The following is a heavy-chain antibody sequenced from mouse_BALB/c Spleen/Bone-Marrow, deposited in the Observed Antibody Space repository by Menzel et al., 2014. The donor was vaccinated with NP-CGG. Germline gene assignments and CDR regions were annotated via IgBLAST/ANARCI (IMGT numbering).Heavy chain of an antibody. CDR2: IYPGNSDT. V-gene: IGHV1-5*01. J-gene: IGHJ2*01. D-gene: IGHD3-1*01. CDR3: TTLARINFDY. CDR1: GYTFSNYW. Sequence: VQLKESGTVLARPGAAVKMSCKASGYTFSNYWMHWVKQRPGQGLEWIGTIYPGNSDTTYNQNFKGKAKLTAVTSTSTAYMELSSLTNEDSAVYYCTTLARINFDYWGQGTTLTVSS.